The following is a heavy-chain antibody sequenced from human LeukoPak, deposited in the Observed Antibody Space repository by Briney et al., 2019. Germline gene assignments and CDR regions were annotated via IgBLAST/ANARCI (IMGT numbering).Heavy chain of an antibody. CDR1: GGSISSYY. D-gene: IGHD2-21*02. J-gene: IGHJ4*02. Sequence: SETLSLTCTVSGGSISSYYWSWIRQPPGKGLEWIGYIYYSGSTNYNPSLTSRVTISLDTSKNQFSLKLSSVTAADTAVYYCARAAYCGGDCYLFDYWGQGTLVTVFS. CDR2: IYYSGST. CDR3: ARAAYCGGDCYLFDY. V-gene: IGHV4-59*08.